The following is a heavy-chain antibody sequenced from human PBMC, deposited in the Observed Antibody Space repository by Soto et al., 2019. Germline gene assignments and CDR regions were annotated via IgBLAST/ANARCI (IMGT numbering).Heavy chain of an antibody. D-gene: IGHD4-4*01. J-gene: IGHJ4*02. V-gene: IGHV3-15*01. CDR3: NTFELYSGPAGYFDY. CDR2: SKDKGTT. CDR1: GLPLSKAW. Sequence: GGSLRLSCAVSGLPLSKAWMSWVRQAPGKGLEWVGRSKDKGTTDYAAPVKDRFTISRDDSQNRVYLQMDSLKTEDTAVYYCNTFELYSGPAGYFDYWGQGTLVTVSS.